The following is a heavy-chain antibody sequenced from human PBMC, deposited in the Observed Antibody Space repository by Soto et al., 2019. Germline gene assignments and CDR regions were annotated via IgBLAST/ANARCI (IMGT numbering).Heavy chain of an antibody. D-gene: IGHD1-1*01. Sequence: GGSLRLSCAASGFTFDSSWMHWVRQAAGKGLVWVSRINGDGNSTSYADSVKGRFTISRDNAKNTLYLQMDSLRVEDTAVYYCTRWDYNSANAFHIWGQGTMVTVSS. CDR2: INGDGNST. J-gene: IGHJ3*02. CDR3: TRWDYNSANAFHI. CDR1: GFTFDSSW. V-gene: IGHV3-74*01.